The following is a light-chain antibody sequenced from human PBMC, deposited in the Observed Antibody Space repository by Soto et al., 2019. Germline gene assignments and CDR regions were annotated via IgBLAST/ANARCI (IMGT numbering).Light chain of an antibody. CDR2: DVS. V-gene: IGLV2-14*01. Sequence: QSVLTQPASVSGSPGQSITISCTGTSSDIDAYNYVSWYQQHPGKAPKLMIYDVSNRPSGISNRFSGSKSGNTASLTISGLQAEDEADYHCGSYTTSSTYVFGTGTKVTV. CDR1: SSDIDAYNY. CDR3: GSYTTSSTYV. J-gene: IGLJ1*01.